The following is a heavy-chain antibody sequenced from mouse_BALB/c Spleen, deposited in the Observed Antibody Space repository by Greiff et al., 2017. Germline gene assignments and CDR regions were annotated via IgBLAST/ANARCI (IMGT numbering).Heavy chain of an antibody. CDR1: GFTFSSYT. D-gene: IGHD2-4*01. Sequence: DVMLVESGGGLVQPGGSLKLSCAASGFTFSSYTMSWVRQTPEKRLEWVAYISNGGGSTYYPDTVKGRFTISRDNAKNTLYLQMSSLKSEDTAMYYCARPLITTDAMDYWGQGTSVTVSS. V-gene: IGHV5-12-2*01. CDR2: ISNGGGST. J-gene: IGHJ4*01. CDR3: ARPLITTDAMDY.